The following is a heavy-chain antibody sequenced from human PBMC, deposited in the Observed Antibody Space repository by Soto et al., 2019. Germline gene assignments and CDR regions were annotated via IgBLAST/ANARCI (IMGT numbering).Heavy chain of an antibody. CDR2: FDPEDGET. D-gene: IGHD1-26*01. CDR3: ATGDGGSYYRGFDY. J-gene: IGHJ4*02. CDR1: GYTLTDLS. V-gene: IGHV1-24*01. Sequence: QVQLVQSGAEVKKPGASVKVSCKVSGYTLTDLSMHWVRQTPGKGLEWRGGFDPEDGETIYAQKFQGRVTMTEDTSTDTAYMELSSLRSEDTAVYYCATGDGGSYYRGFDYWGQGTLVTVSS.